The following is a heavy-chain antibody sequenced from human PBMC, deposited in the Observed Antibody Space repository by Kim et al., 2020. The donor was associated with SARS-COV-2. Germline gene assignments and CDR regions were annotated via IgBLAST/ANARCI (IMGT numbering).Heavy chain of an antibody. V-gene: IGHV1-3*01. Sequence: ASVKVSCKASGYTFTSYAMHWVRQAPGQRLEWMGWINAGNGNTKYSQKFQGRVTITRDTSASKAYMELSSLRSEDTAVYYCARPNYDILTGYYKRTGYFDYWGQGTLVTVSS. D-gene: IGHD3-9*01. J-gene: IGHJ4*02. CDR3: ARPNYDILTGYYKRTGYFDY. CDR1: GYTFTSYA. CDR2: INAGNGNT.